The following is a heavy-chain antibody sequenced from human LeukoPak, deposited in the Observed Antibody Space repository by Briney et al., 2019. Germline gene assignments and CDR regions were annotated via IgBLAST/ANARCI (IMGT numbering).Heavy chain of an antibody. V-gene: IGHV4-59*01. D-gene: IGHD1-26*01. CDR1: GGSINNYY. CDR2: VYYTGGT. J-gene: IGHJ3*02. CDR3: ARSQWGYAFDI. Sequence: PSETLSLTCTVSGGSINNYYWTWIRQPPGKRLEWIGYVYYTGGTHYNPSLRSRVTMSLDTSKNQCSLRLSSVTAADTAFYYCARSQWGYAFDIWDQGTMVTVSS.